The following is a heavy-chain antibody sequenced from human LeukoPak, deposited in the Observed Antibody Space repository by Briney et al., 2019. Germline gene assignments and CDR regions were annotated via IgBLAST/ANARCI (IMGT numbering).Heavy chain of an antibody. J-gene: IGHJ5*02. Sequence: ASVKVSCKASGYTFTGYYMHWVRQAPGQGLEWMGWINPNSGGTNYAQKFQGRVTMTRDTSISTAYMELSRLRSDDTAVYYRARAVRSSSFDSYWFDPWGQGTLVTVSS. V-gene: IGHV1-2*02. CDR2: INPNSGGT. D-gene: IGHD6-6*01. CDR3: ARAVRSSSFDSYWFDP. CDR1: GYTFTGYY.